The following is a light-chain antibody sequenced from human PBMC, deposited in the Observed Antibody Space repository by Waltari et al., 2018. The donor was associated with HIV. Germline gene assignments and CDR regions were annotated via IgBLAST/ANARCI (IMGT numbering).Light chain of an antibody. CDR2: RND. Sequence: QSVLTQPPSTSGTPGQRVTISCSGGYSDIGNNSVYWYQLVPGTTAKLLIYRNDQRPSGVPDRISGSKSGTSASLIVSGLRPDDEGVYYCSTWDGDVGSYVFGGGTKLTVL. J-gene: IGLJ3*02. V-gene: IGLV1-47*01. CDR1: YSDIGNNS. CDR3: STWDGDVGSYV.